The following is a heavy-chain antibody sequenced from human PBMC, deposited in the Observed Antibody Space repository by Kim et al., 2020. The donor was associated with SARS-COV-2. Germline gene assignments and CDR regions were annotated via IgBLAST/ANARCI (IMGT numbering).Heavy chain of an antibody. CDR3: ARVRATASTNWFDP. CDR2: IYYSGST. J-gene: IGHJ5*02. V-gene: IGHV4-61*01. Sequence: SETLSLTCTVSGGSVSSGSYYWSWIRQPPGKGLEWIGYIYYSGSTNYNPSLKSRVTISVDTSKNQFSLKLSSVTAADTAVYYCARVRATASTNWFDPWGQGTLVTVSS. D-gene: IGHD4-4*01. CDR1: GGSVSSGSYY.